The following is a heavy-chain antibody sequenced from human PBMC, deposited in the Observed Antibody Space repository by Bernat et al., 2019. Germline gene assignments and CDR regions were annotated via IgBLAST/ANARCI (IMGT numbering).Heavy chain of an antibody. J-gene: IGHJ2*01. CDR2: INSGNGNT. Sequence: QVQLVQSAAEVKKPGASVRVSCKASGYTFTTYVIHWVRQAPGQRLEWMGWINSGNGNTKYSQKFQGRVTITRDTSASTAYLELSSLRFEDTAVYFCAREFSRGSTVWYYDLWGRGTLVTVSS. CDR3: AREFSRGSTVWYYDL. CDR1: GYTFTTYV. D-gene: IGHD3-16*01. V-gene: IGHV1-3*04.